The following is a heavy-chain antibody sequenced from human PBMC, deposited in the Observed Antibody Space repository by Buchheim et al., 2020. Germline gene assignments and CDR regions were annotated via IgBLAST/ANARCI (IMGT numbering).Heavy chain of an antibody. CDR1: GFTFSSYA. CDR2: ISYDGSNK. J-gene: IGHJ6*02. CDR3: ARDKGSGLYYYYYYGMDV. D-gene: IGHD3-22*01. V-gene: IGHV3-30*04. Sequence: QVQLVESGGGVVQPGRSLRLSCAASGFTFSSYAMHWVRQAPGKGLEWVAVISYDGSNKYYADSVKGRFTISSANSKNTLYLQMNSLRAEDTAVYYCARDKGSGLYYYYYYGMDVWGQGTT.